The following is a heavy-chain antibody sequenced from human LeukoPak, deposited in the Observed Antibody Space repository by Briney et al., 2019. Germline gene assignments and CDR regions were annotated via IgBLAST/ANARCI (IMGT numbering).Heavy chain of an antibody. CDR2: IYSGGST. CDR1: GFTVSTTY. J-gene: IGHJ4*02. Sequence: GGSLRLSCAASGFTVSTTYMSWVRQAPGKGLEWVSIIYSGGSTYYADSVKGRFTISRDNSKNTLYLQMNTLRTEDTAVYYCAKAVAASWYYFDYWGQGTLVTVSS. V-gene: IGHV3-53*01. D-gene: IGHD2-15*01. CDR3: AKAVAASWYYFDY.